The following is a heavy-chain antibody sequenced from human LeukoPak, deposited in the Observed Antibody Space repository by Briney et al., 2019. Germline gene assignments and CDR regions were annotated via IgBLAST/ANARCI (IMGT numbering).Heavy chain of an antibody. J-gene: IGHJ6*03. V-gene: IGHV4-34*01. CDR1: GGSFSGYY. CDR3: ARFGRTAAAGTGYYYYMDV. Sequence: SETLSLTCAVYGGSFSGYYWSWIRQPPGKGLEWIGEINHSGSTNYNPSLKSRVTISVDTSKNQFSLKLSSVTAADTAVYYCARFGRTAAAGTGYYYYMDVWGKGTTVTVSS. CDR2: INHSGST. D-gene: IGHD6-13*01.